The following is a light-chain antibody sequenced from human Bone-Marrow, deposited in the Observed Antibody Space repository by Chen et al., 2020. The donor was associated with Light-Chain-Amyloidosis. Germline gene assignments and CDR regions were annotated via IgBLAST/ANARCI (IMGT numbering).Light chain of an antibody. CDR1: LSISSTY. J-gene: IGKJ4*01. CDR2: GVS. Sequence: EIVLTQSPGTLSLSPGDRATRSGRTSLSISSTYLALYQQKPGQAPRLLIAGVSSRATGIADRFSGSGSGTDFTLTIRRLEPEDFAVYYCQQYSTSPLTFGGGTKVEIK. CDR3: QQYSTSPLT. V-gene: IGKV3-20*01.